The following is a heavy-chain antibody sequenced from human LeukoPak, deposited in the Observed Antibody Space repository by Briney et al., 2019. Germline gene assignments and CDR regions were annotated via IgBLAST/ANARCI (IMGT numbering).Heavy chain of an antibody. CDR2: INWNGGST. D-gene: IGHD3-9*01. Sequence: GGSLRLSCAASGFTFDDYGMSWVRQAPGKGLEWVSGINWNGGSTGYADSVKGRFTISRDNAKNSLYLQMNSLRAEDTAVYYCAMTYYDILTGYFDFDYWGQGTLVTVSS. CDR1: GFTFDDYG. V-gene: IGHV3-20*04. J-gene: IGHJ4*02. CDR3: AMTYYDILTGYFDFDY.